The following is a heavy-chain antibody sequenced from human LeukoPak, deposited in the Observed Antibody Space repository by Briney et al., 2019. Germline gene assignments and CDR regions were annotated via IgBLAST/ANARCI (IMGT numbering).Heavy chain of an antibody. V-gene: IGHV4-59*01. CDR1: GGSISNYY. D-gene: IGHD7-27*01. Sequence: SETLSLTCTVSGGSISNYYCSWIRQPPGKGLEWIGYIYYSGSTNYNPSLPSRVTISVDTSKNHFSLKLSCRTAPDPAVYYCARSNWESLNFDFWGQGALVTVSS. CDR3: ARSNWESLNFDF. CDR2: IYYSGST. J-gene: IGHJ4*02.